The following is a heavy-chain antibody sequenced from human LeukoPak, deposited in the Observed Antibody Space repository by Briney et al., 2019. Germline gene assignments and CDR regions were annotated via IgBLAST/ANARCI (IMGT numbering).Heavy chain of an antibody. Sequence: ASVKVSCKASGYTFTSYGISWVRQAPGQGLEWMGWISAYNGNTNYAQKLQGRVTMTTDTSTSTAYMELRSLRSDDTAVCYCARDPGSRLVPRYYYYGMDVWGQGTTVTVSS. CDR3: ARDPGSRLVPRYYYYGMDV. CDR2: ISAYNGNT. CDR1: GYTFTSYG. D-gene: IGHD3-10*01. V-gene: IGHV1-18*01. J-gene: IGHJ6*02.